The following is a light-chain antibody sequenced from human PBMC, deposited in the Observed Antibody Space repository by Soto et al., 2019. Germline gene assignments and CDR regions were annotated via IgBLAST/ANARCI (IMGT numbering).Light chain of an antibody. Sequence: EIVMTQSPATLSVSPGERATLSCRASQSVSSNLAWYQQKPGQAPRLLIYGASTRATGIPARFSGSGSGTEFTLTISRLEPEDFAVYYCQQYGSSVWTFGQGTKV. V-gene: IGKV3-15*01. CDR1: QSVSSN. CDR2: GAS. J-gene: IGKJ1*01. CDR3: QQYGSSVWT.